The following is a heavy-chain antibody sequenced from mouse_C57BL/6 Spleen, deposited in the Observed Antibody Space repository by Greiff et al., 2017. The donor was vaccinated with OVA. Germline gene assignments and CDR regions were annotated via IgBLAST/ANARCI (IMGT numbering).Heavy chain of an antibody. J-gene: IGHJ4*01. CDR3: ARELRRNAMDY. Sequence: EVQLQESGPGLVKPSHSLSLSCSVTGYSFTSCYFWNWIRQFPGNQLECMGFIRYDGSNNYNPTLKNRISITRDTSKNQFVLKLNSVTTEDTATYYCARELRRNAMDYWGQGTSVTVSS. V-gene: IGHV3-6*01. D-gene: IGHD1-1*01. CDR1: GYSFTSCYF. CDR2: IRYDGSN.